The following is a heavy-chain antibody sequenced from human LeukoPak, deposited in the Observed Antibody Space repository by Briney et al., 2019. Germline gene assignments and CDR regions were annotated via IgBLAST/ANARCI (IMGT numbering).Heavy chain of an antibody. CDR3: ARLYGSGSYYNVERRFWFDP. D-gene: IGHD3-10*01. V-gene: IGHV4-39*01. CDR1: GGSISSSSYY. J-gene: IGHJ5*02. Sequence: SETLSLTCTVSGGSISSSSYYWGWIRQPPGKGLEWIGSIYYSGSTYYNPSLKSRVTISVDTSKNQFSLKLSSVTAADTAVYYCARLYGSGSYYNVERRFWFDPWGQGTLVTVSS. CDR2: IYYSGST.